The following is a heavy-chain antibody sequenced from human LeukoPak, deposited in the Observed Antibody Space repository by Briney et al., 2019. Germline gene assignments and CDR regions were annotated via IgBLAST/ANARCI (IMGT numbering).Heavy chain of an antibody. D-gene: IGHD6-19*01. CDR2: ISWNSGSI. J-gene: IGHJ3*02. CDR1: GFTFDDYA. V-gene: IGHV3-9*01. CDR3: AKDQRYNSGWYDRFDAFDI. Sequence: PGGSLRLSCAASGFTFDDYAMHWVRQAPGKGLEWVSGISWNSGSIGYADSVKGRFTISRDNAKNSLYLQMNSLRAEDTALYYCAKDQRYNSGWYDRFDAFDIWGQGTMVTVSA.